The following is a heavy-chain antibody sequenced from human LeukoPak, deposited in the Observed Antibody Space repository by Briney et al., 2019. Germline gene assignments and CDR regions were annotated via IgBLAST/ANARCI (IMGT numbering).Heavy chain of an antibody. D-gene: IGHD2-21*02. Sequence: ASVKVSCKVSGFTLTGYYIHWVRQAPGQGLEWMGWINPKSGGTNYAQKFQGRVTMTRDTSISTAYMELSRLRPDDTAIYYCARESEYVVVTAIPDYWGQGTLVTVSS. V-gene: IGHV1-2*02. CDR3: ARESEYVVVTAIPDY. J-gene: IGHJ4*02. CDR2: INPKSGGT. CDR1: GFTLTGYY.